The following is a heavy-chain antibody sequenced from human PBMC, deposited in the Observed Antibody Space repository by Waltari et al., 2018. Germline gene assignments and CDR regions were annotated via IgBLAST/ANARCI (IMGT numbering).Heavy chain of an antibody. J-gene: IGHJ3*01. CDR2: IIPIYGTP. CDR1: GGPFGTYA. D-gene: IGHD1-26*01. V-gene: IGHV1-69*12. Sequence: QVHLVQSGAEVRKPGSSVRVSCEASGGPFGTYAIPWVRQAPGQGLEWMAGIIPIYGTPNYAQKFQGRVTIAADESTRTAYMELSSLRSDDTAVYYCAKRIVGGPFDVWGQGTVVTVSS. CDR3: AKRIVGGPFDV.